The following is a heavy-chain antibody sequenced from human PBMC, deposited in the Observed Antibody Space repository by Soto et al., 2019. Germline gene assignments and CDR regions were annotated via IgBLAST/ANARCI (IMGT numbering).Heavy chain of an antibody. J-gene: IGHJ4*02. CDR2: FIPIFGTA. D-gene: IGHD1-26*01. CDR3: ARDGGRHSGGIDY. CDR1: GGTFSSYS. Sequence: QVQLVQSGAEVKKPGSSVKVSCKASGGTFSSYSINWVRQAPGQGLEWMGEFIPIFGTANYAQKFQGRVTITADESTSTAYIELSSRRSEDTAVYYCARDGGRHSGGIDYWGQGTLVTVSS. V-gene: IGHV1-69*01.